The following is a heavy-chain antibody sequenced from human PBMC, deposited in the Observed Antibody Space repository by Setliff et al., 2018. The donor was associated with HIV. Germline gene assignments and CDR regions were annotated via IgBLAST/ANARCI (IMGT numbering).Heavy chain of an antibody. CDR2: IYYSGST. J-gene: IGHJ4*02. CDR1: SGSISSNTYY. Sequence: PSETLSLTCTVSSGSISSNTYYWGWIRQPPGKGLEWIGSIYYSGSTYYNPSLKSRVTISVDTSKNQFSLNLSSVTAADTAVYYCARLKSGSLGGYVDYWGQGTLVTVSS. V-gene: IGHV4-39*07. CDR3: ARLKSGSLGGYVDY. D-gene: IGHD3-10*01.